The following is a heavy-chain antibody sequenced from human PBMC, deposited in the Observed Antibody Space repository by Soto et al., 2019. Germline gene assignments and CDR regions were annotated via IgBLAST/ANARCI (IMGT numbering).Heavy chain of an antibody. V-gene: IGHV1-8*01. CDR1: GYTFTNYD. CDR2: MNPNSGNT. D-gene: IGHD3-16*02. J-gene: IGHJ5*02. CDR3: ARARHTTSGWFDP. Sequence: QVQLVQSGAEVKKPGASVKVSCKASGYTFTNYDINWVRQATGPGLEWMGWMNPNSGNTGYAQKFQGRVTMTRNTSISTAYMDLSSLGFEDPAVYYCARARHTTSGWFDPWGQGTLVTVSS.